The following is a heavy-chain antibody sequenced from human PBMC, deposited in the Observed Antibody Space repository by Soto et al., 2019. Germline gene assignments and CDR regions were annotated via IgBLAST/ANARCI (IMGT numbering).Heavy chain of an antibody. J-gene: IGHJ6*02. D-gene: IGHD6-13*01. CDR1: CYSITSNAYF. V-gene: IGHV4-39*01. CDR3: ARLPWHSSSWGRKYYYGMDV. Sequence: SEALSLTCTVSCYSITSNAYFGASIRQPPGKGLDWIGSIYYSGSTYYNPSLKSRVTISVDTSKNQFSLKLSSVTAADTAVYYCARLPWHSSSWGRKYYYGMDVWGQGTTVTVSS. CDR2: IYYSGST.